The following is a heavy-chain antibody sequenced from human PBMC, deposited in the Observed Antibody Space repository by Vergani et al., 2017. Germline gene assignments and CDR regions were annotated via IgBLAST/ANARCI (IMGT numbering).Heavy chain of an antibody. CDR2: IYHSGST. V-gene: IGHV4-38-2*01. CDR3: ARKDTVVPFDY. J-gene: IGHJ4*02. D-gene: IGHD4-23*01. CDR1: GYSISSGYY. Sequence: QVQLQESGPGLVKPSETLSLTCAVSGYSISSGYYWGWIRPPPGKGLEWIGSIYHSGSTYYNPAIKSRVTITVDTSKNQCSLKLSSVTAADTAVYYCARKDTVVPFDYWGQGTLVTVSS.